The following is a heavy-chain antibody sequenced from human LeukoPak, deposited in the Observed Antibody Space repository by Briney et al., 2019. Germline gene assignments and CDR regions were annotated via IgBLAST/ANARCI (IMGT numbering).Heavy chain of an antibody. CDR2: INSDGSSI. J-gene: IGHJ4*02. D-gene: IGHD2-21*01. Sequence: GGSLRLSCAASGFTFSSYGMHWVRQAPGKGLLWVSRINSDGSSISYADSVKGRFTISRDNANNTLYLQMNSLRAEDTGVYYCARGFRSGLDYWGQGTLVTVSS. CDR3: ARGFRSGLDY. CDR1: GFTFSSYG. V-gene: IGHV3-74*01.